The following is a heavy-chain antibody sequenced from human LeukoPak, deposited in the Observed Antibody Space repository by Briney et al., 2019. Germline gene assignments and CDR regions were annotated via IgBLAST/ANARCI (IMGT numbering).Heavy chain of an antibody. CDR3: ARQGGSGLFDF. D-gene: IGHD3-10*01. CDR2: IRPADSDT. CDR1: GFDFSSSS. V-gene: IGHV5-51*01. J-gene: IGHJ4*02. Sequence: GESLKISCKGSGFDFSSSSIGWVRQMPGKGLEWMTIIRPADSDTRYSSSFRGQVTISVDKSISTAYLQWSSLKASDTAMYYCARQGGSGLFDFWGQGTLVTVSS.